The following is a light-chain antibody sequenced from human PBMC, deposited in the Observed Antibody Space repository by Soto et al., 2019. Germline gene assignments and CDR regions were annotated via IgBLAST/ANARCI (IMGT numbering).Light chain of an antibody. V-gene: IGKV3-20*01. CDR1: QSVSSSY. CDR3: QQYGSSPLT. Sequence: ESVLTQSPGTLSLSPGERATLSCRASQSVSSSYLAWYQQKPGQAPRLLIYGASSRATGLPDRFSGSGSGTDFTITISRLEPEDFAVYYCQQYGSSPLTFGPGTKVDIK. J-gene: IGKJ3*01. CDR2: GAS.